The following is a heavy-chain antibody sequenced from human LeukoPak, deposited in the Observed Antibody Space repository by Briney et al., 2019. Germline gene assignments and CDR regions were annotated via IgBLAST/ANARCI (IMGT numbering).Heavy chain of an antibody. CDR2: IYYSGST. J-gene: IGHJ4*02. CDR3: ARRRTRGSGGSCYSL. CDR1: GDSVSSSGYY. Sequence: SETLYVTCTVSGDSVSSSGYYWGWIRQPPGKGLEWIGSIYYSGSTYYNPSLKSRVTISVDTSKNQFSLKLSSVTAADTTVYYCARRRTRGSGGSCYSLWGRVTLVTASS. D-gene: IGHD2-15*01. V-gene: IGHV4-39*01.